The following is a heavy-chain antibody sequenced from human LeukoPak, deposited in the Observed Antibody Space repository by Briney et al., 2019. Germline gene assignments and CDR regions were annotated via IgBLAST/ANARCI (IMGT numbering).Heavy chain of an antibody. CDR2: FYSGGSA. V-gene: IGHV4-4*07. Sequence: SEPLSLTCTVSGGSISSYYWSWIRPPAGKGLEWIGRFYSGGSADYNPSLKGRVTMSVDTSKNQFSLKLSSVTAADTAVYYCARVYSGYDLPGSLANYYFDYWGQGTLVAVSS. J-gene: IGHJ4*02. CDR3: ARVYSGYDLPGSLANYYFDY. CDR1: GGSISSYY. D-gene: IGHD5-12*01.